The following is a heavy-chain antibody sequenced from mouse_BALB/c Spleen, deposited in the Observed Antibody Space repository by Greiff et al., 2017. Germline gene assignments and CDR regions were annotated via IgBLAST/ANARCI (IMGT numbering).Heavy chain of an antibody. Sequence: DVMLVESGGGLVKPGGSLKLSCAASGFTFSSYAMSWVRQTPEKRLEWVASISSGGSTYYPDSVKGRFTISRDNARNILYLQMSSLRSEDTAMYYCARGHYGSSPYAMDYWGQGTSVTVSS. CDR2: ISSGGST. CDR1: GFTFSSYA. CDR3: ARGHYGSSPYAMDY. J-gene: IGHJ4*01. D-gene: IGHD1-1*01. V-gene: IGHV5-6-5*01.